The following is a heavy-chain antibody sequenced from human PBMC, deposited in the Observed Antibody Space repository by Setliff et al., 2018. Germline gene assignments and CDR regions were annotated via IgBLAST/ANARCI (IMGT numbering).Heavy chain of an antibody. Sequence: SETLSLTCTVYGGSFSAYYWSWIRQPPGKGLEWIGEICHGGGTNYNPSLKSRVTISIDTSKNLFSLKLTSVTAADTAVYYCATGDVYDSSAFFSDWFDPWGQGTLVTVSS. V-gene: IGHV4-34*01. D-gene: IGHD3-22*01. J-gene: IGHJ5*02. CDR1: GGSFSAYY. CDR2: ICHGGGT. CDR3: ATGDVYDSSAFFSDWFDP.